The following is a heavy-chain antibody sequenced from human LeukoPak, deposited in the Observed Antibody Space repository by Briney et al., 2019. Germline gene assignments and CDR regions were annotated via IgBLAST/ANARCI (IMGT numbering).Heavy chain of an antibody. Sequence: ASVKVSWKASGGTFSSYAISWVRQAPGQGLEWMGGIIPIFGTANYAQKFQGRVTITADESTSTAYMELSSLRSEDTAVYYCARSRIAVAGSAAGYWGQGTLVTVSS. CDR3: ARSRIAVAGSAAGY. CDR1: GGTFSSYA. V-gene: IGHV1-69*13. D-gene: IGHD6-19*01. J-gene: IGHJ4*02. CDR2: IIPIFGTA.